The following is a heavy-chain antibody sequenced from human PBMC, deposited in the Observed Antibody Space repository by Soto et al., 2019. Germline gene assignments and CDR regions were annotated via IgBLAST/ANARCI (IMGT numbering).Heavy chain of an antibody. CDR1: GYTFTSYG. D-gene: IGHD2-2*01. V-gene: IGHV1-18*01. CDR3: ASEMPTQGMAV. Sequence: ASVKVSCKASGYTFTSYGISWVRHAPGQGLEWMGWISAYNGNTNYAQKLQGRVTMTTNTSTSTAYMELSSLRSEDTAVYYCASEMPTQGMAVWGQGTTVTVSS. CDR2: ISAYNGNT. J-gene: IGHJ6*02.